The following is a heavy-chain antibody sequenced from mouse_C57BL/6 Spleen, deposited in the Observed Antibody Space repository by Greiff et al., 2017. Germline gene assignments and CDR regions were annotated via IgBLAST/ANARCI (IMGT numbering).Heavy chain of an antibody. CDR3: TRGYYGSSNFDY. CDR1: GYTFTSYW. Sequence: VQLQQSGTVLARPGASVKMSCKTSGYTFTSYWMHWVKQRPGQGLEWIGAIYPGNSDTSYNQKFKGKAKLTAVTSASTAYMELSSLTNEDSAVYYYTRGYYGSSNFDYWGQGTTLTVSS. CDR2: IYPGNSDT. V-gene: IGHV1-5*01. J-gene: IGHJ2*01. D-gene: IGHD1-1*01.